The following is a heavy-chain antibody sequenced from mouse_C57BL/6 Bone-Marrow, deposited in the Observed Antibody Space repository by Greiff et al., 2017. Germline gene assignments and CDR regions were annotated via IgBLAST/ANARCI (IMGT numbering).Heavy chain of an antibody. CDR1: GYTFTSYW. CDR3: ARSFDYGSSLYAMDY. D-gene: IGHD1-1*01. V-gene: IGHV1-55*01. CDR2: IYPGSGST. J-gene: IGHJ4*01. Sequence: QVQLQQPGAELVKPGASVKMSCKASGYTFTSYWITWVKQRPGQGLEWIGDIYPGSGSTNYNEKFKSKATLTVDTSSSTAYMQLSSLTSEDSAVYFCARSFDYGSSLYAMDYWGQGTSVTVSS.